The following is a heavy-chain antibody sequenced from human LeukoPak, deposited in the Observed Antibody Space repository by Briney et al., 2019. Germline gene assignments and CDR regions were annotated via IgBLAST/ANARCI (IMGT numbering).Heavy chain of an antibody. J-gene: IGHJ5*02. Sequence: GGSLRLSCAASGFTFSNYAMNWVRQAPGKGLEWVSGISESGGNTFYADSVKGRFTISRDNSKNTLFLQMNSLRAEDTAVYYCAKARYDILTGYFGWFDPWGQGTLVTVSS. CDR1: GFTFSNYA. CDR3: AKARYDILTGYFGWFDP. D-gene: IGHD3-9*01. CDR2: ISESGGNT. V-gene: IGHV3-23*01.